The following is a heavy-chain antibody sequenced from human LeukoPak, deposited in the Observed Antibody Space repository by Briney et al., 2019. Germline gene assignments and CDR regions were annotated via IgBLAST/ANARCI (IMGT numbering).Heavy chain of an antibody. CDR2: INPNSGGT. Sequence: ASVKVSCKASGYTFTSYGISWVRQAPGQGLEWMGWINPNSGGTNYAQKFQGRVTMTRDTSISTAYMELSRLRSDDTAVYYCARFMLGVRYSGSYYGGFDYWGQGTLVTVSS. V-gene: IGHV1-2*02. D-gene: IGHD1-26*01. J-gene: IGHJ4*02. CDR1: GYTFTSYG. CDR3: ARFMLGVRYSGSYYGGFDY.